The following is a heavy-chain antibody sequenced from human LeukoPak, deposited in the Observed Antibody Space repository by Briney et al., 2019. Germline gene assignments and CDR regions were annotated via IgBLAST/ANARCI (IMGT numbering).Heavy chain of an antibody. V-gene: IGHV4-38-2*02. D-gene: IGHD3-9*01. J-gene: IGHJ4*02. CDR1: GYSISSGYY. CDR2: IYHSGST. CDR3: ARDSLGDILTGPGD. Sequence: PSETLSLTCTVSGYSISSGYYWGWIRQPPGKGLEWIGSIYHSGSTYYNPSLKSRVTISVDTSKNQFSLKLSSVTAADTAVYYCARDSLGDILTGPGDWGQGTLVTVSS.